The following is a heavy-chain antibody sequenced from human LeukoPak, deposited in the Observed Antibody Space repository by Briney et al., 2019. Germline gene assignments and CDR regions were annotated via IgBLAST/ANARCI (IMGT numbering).Heavy chain of an antibody. Sequence: SETLSLTCTVSGGSIGSYYWTWIRQPPGKGLEWIGYIYYSGSTNYNPSLKSRVTMSIDTSTNQLSLKLSSVTAADTAVYYCARDSGTTGEVKFDPWGQGTLVTVSS. CDR1: GGSIGSYY. CDR2: IYYSGST. V-gene: IGHV4-59*12. J-gene: IGHJ5*02. CDR3: ARDSGTTGEVKFDP. D-gene: IGHD3-10*01.